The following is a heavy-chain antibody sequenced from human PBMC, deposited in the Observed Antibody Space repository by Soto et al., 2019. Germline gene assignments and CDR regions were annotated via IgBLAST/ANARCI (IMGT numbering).Heavy chain of an antibody. D-gene: IGHD6-6*01. CDR1: GYTFTNYG. CDR3: ARVRQLVGYFDYYMDV. CDR2: ISADNGNT. Sequence: QVQLLQSGAEVKKPGASVKVSCKASGYTFTNYGITWVRQAPGQGLEWMGWISADNGNTHYTQRLQGRVTMTTDTSTSTAYMELRGLRSDDTAVYYCARVRQLVGYFDYYMDVWGKGTTVTVSS. J-gene: IGHJ6*03. V-gene: IGHV1-18*01.